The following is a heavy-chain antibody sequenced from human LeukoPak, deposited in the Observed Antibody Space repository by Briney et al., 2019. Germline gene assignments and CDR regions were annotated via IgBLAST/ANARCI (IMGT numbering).Heavy chain of an antibody. CDR2: ISYDGSNK. J-gene: IGHJ4*02. Sequence: PGGSLRLSCAASGFTFSSYGMHWVRQAPGKGLEWVAVISYDGSNKYYADSVEGRFTISRDNSKNMLYLQMNSLRAEDTAVYYRARDYLVGCTDTICYPIDYWGQGTLVTVSS. V-gene: IGHV3-30*03. CDR3: ARDYLVGCTDTICYPIDY. D-gene: IGHD2-8*02. CDR1: GFTFSSYG.